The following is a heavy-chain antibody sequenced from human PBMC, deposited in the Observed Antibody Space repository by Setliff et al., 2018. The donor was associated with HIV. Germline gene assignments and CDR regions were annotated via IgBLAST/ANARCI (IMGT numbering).Heavy chain of an antibody. CDR2: IYSSGST. J-gene: IGHJ1*01. CDR1: NVSFNPYY. D-gene: IGHD2-15*01. V-gene: IGHV4-4*07. CDR3: ARDPYCSGDGCFRYYQH. Sequence: SETLSLTCTVSNVSFNPYYWSWIRHPAGRALEWIGRIYSSGSTNYNPSLKSRVKMSLDTSKNQFSLKLSSVTAADTAVYFCARDPYCSGDGCFRYYQHWGRGTLVTVSS.